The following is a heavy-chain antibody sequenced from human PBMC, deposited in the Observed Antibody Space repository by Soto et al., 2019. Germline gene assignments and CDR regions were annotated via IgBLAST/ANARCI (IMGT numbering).Heavy chain of an antibody. J-gene: IGHJ4*02. CDR1: EDIFNNFG. D-gene: IGHD3-3*01. Sequence: QAQLVQSGAEVKKPGASVKVACTASEDIFNNFGITWVRQAPGQGLEWLGWVSYYNGNTNYAHRLQGRVFMTTDTATSTAYLELRSLTFNDTAVYYCARDLTRFCSGCSCPFSMWGQGTQVIVSS. V-gene: IGHV1-18*01. CDR2: VSYYNGNT. CDR3: ARDLTRFCSGCSCPFSM.